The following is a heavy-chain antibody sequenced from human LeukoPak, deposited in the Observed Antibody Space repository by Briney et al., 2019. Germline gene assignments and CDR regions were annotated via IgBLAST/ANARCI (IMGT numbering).Heavy chain of an antibody. Sequence: SETLSLTCTVSGASVSSGDYYWSWLRQHPGKGLEWIGYIHYSGPTYSNPSLRSRVTLSVDTSNNLLSLRLSSLTSADTAVYYCARDYIETAFCASGVCYTGGFDPWGQGTLVTVSS. J-gene: IGHJ5*02. V-gene: IGHV4-31*03. D-gene: IGHD2-8*01. CDR1: GASVSSGDYY. CDR3: ARDYIETAFCASGVCYTGGFDP. CDR2: IHYSGPT.